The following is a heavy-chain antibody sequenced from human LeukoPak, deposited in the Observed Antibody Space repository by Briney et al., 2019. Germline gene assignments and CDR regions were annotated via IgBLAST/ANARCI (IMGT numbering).Heavy chain of an antibody. J-gene: IGHJ4*02. CDR3: ARVGLRFLPAEYYFDY. CDR2: IYSGGST. V-gene: IGHV3-66*01. D-gene: IGHD2-2*01. CDR1: GLTVSSNY. Sequence: GGSLRLSCAASGLTVSSNYMSWVRQAPGKGLEWVSVIYSGGSTYYADSVKGRFTISRDNAKNSLYLQMNSLRAEDTAVYYCARVGLRFLPAEYYFDYWGQGTLVTVSS.